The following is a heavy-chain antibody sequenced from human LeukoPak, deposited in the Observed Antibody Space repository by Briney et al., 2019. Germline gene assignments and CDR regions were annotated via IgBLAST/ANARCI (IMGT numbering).Heavy chain of an antibody. Sequence: RPGGSLRLSCAASGFTFDVYTMHWVRQAPGKGLEWVSLIRWDGDSTYYADSVKGRFTISRDNIKNSLSLQMNSLRTEDTALYYCTKAHYYDTTSFDSAFWGTRPLDYWGQGTLVTVSS. J-gene: IGHJ4*02. V-gene: IGHV3-43*01. D-gene: IGHD3-22*01. CDR1: GFTFDVYT. CDR3: TKAHYYDTTSFDSAFWGTRPLDY. CDR2: IRWDGDST.